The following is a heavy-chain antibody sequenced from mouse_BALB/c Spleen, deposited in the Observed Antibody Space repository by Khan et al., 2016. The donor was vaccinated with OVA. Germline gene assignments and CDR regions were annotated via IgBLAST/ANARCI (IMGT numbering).Heavy chain of an antibody. D-gene: IGHD3-1*01. J-gene: IGHJ1*01. CDR1: GYTFTNYW. V-gene: IGHV1-63*02. CDR2: IYPGGGYT. CDR3: ARWATWYFDV. Sequence: QVQLQQSGAELVRPGTSVKISCKASGYTFTNYWLGWIKQMPGHGLEWIGDIYPGGGYTNYNEKFKGKATLTAGTSSSTAYMQLSGLTSEDSTVYFCARWATWYFDVWGAGTTVTVSS.